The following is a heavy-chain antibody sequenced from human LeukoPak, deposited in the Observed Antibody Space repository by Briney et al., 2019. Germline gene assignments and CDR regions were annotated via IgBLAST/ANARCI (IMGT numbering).Heavy chain of an antibody. CDR2: INPKSGGT. CDR3: ARDRAILAMDYEFDY. D-gene: IGHD3-16*01. V-gene: IGHV1-2*02. J-gene: IGHJ4*02. Sequence: GASVKVSCKASGYTFTGYYMHWVRQAPGQGLEWMGWINPKSGGTNYAQKFQGRVTMTRDTSTNTAYMDLSSLRSDDTAVYYCARDRAILAMDYEFDYWGQGTLVTVSS. CDR1: GYTFTGYY.